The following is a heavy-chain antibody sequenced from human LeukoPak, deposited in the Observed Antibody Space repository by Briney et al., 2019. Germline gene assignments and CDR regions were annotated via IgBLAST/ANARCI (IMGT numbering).Heavy chain of an antibody. CDR1: GFTFSSYA. D-gene: IGHD3-10*01. V-gene: IGHV3-23*01. Sequence: HPGGSLRLSCAASGFTFSSYAMSWVRQAPGKGLEWVSAISGSGGSTYYADSVKGRFTVSRDNSKNTLYLQMNSLRVEDTAVYYCAKDSGNRLYSYADLWGQGILVTVSS. CDR2: ISGSGGST. CDR3: AKDSGNRLYSYADL. J-gene: IGHJ5*02.